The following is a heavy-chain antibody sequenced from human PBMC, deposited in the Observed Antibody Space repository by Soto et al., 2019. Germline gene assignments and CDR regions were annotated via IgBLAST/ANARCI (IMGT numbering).Heavy chain of an antibody. CDR2: IYHSGST. Sequence: QLQLQESGSGLVKPSQTLSLTCAVSGGSISSDGYSWSWIRQPPGKGLEWIGYIYHSGSTYYNPSLKSRVTISVDRSKNQFSLKLSPVTAADTAVYYCASSHAGAHITAAVHWGQGTLVTVSS. J-gene: IGHJ4*02. CDR1: GGSISSDGYS. V-gene: IGHV4-30-2*01. CDR3: ASSHAGAHITAAVH. D-gene: IGHD6-13*01.